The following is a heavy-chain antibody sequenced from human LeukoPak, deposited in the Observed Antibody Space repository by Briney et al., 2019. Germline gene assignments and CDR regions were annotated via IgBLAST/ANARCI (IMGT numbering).Heavy chain of an antibody. CDR1: GGSISSGGYY. CDR3: AKDHYYYDSSGYFDY. J-gene: IGHJ4*02. CDR2: IYHSGST. D-gene: IGHD3-22*01. V-gene: IGHV4-30-2*01. Sequence: SETLSLTCTVSGGSISSGGYYWSWIRQPPGKGLEWIGYIYHSGSTYYNPSLKSRVTISVDRSKNQFSLKLSSVTAADTAVYYCAKDHYYYDSSGYFDYWGQGTLVTVSS.